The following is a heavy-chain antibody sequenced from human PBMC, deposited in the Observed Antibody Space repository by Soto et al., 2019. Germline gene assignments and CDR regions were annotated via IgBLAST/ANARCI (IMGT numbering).Heavy chain of an antibody. D-gene: IGHD2-21*02. CDR3: AKDHCGGDCYDFDY. Sequence: GGSLILSCAASGFTFSSYGMHWGLQAPGKGLEWVAVISYDGSNKYHADSVKGRFTISRDNSKNTLYLQMNSLRAEDTAVYYCAKDHCGGDCYDFDYWGQGTLVAVSS. J-gene: IGHJ4*02. V-gene: IGHV3-30*18. CDR2: ISYDGSNK. CDR1: GFTFSSYG.